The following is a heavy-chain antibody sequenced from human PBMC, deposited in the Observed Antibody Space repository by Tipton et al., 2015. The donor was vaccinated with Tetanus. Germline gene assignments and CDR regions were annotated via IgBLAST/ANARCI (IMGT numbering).Heavy chain of an antibody. J-gene: IGHJ4*02. Sequence: SLRLSCAASGFTFSSYAMSWVRQAPGKGLEWVSVIYSGGSTYYADSVKGRFTISRDNSKNTLYLQMNSLRAEDTAVYYCASLGPRVAAALFDYWGQGTLVTVSS. CDR3: ASLGPRVAAALFDY. CDR2: IYSGGST. V-gene: IGHV3-53*01. D-gene: IGHD6-13*01. CDR1: GFTFSSYA.